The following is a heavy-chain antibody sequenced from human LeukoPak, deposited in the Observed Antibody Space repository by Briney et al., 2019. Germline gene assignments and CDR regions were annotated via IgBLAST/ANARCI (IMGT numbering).Heavy chain of an antibody. CDR1: GYTFTGYY. J-gene: IGHJ4*02. V-gene: IGHV1-2*02. CDR2: VNPNNGGT. CDR3: ARCATGDSSSWSDY. Sequence: ASVKVSCKASGYTFTGYYMHWVRQAPGQGLEWMGWVNPNNGGTNYAQKFQGRVTMTTDTSTSTAYMELRSLRSDDTAVYYCARCATGDSSSWSDYWGQGTLVTVSS. D-gene: IGHD6-13*01.